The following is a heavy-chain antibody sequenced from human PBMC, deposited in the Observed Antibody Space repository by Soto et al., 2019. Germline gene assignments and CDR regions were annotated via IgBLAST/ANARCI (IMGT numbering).Heavy chain of an antibody. CDR1: GFTFSIYG. CDR2: ISYDGSNT. V-gene: IGHV3-30*18. Sequence: RLSCSASGFTFSIYGMHWVRQAPGKGLEWVSVISYDGSNTYYLDSVKGRFTISRDNSKSTLSLQMDSLRPEDTAVYYCAKVSLVGANYEAYEYWGQGTRVSVS. J-gene: IGHJ4*02. CDR3: AKVSLVGANYEAYEY. D-gene: IGHD1-26*01.